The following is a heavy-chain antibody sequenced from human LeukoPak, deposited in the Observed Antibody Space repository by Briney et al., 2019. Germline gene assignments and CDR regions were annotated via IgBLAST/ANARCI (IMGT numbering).Heavy chain of an antibody. CDR3: ARESFVVVVAAANYYYYYMDV. D-gene: IGHD2-15*01. J-gene: IGHJ6*03. CDR2: ISYDGSNK. Sequence: AGGSLRLSCAASGFTFSSYGMHWVRQAPGKGLEWVAVISYDGSNKYYADSVKGRFTISRDNSKNSLYLQMNSLRAEDTAVYYCARESFVVVVAAANYYYYYMDVWGKGTTVTVSS. V-gene: IGHV3-30*03. CDR1: GFTFSSYG.